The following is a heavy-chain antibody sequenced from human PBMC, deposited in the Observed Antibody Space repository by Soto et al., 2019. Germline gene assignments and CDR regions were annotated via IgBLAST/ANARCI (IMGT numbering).Heavy chain of an antibody. J-gene: IGHJ4*02. CDR3: ARDDYYDSSGYYFGY. CDR2: IWYDGSNK. D-gene: IGHD3-22*01. Sequence: GGSLRLSCAASGFTFSSYGMHWVRQAPGKGLEWVAVIWYDGSNKYYADSVKGRFTIFRDNSKNTLYLQMNSLRAEDTAVYYCARDDYYDSSGYYFGYWGQGTLVTVSS. CDR1: GFTFSSYG. V-gene: IGHV3-33*01.